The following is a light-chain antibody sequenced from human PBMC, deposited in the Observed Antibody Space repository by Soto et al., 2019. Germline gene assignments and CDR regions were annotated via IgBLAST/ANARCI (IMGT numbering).Light chain of an antibody. J-gene: IGLJ1*01. Sequence: QSALTQPPSASGSPGQSVTISCTGTNSDVGGYNYVSWYQQHPGKAPKLMIYEVSKRPSGVPDRFSGSKSGNTASLTVSGLQAEDEADYYCNSYAGSTLYVFGTGTKVTVL. CDR1: NSDVGGYNY. CDR2: EVS. V-gene: IGLV2-8*01. CDR3: NSYAGSTLYV.